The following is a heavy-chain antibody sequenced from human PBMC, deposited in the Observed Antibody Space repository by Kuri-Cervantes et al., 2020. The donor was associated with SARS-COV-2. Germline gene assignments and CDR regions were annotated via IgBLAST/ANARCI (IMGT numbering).Heavy chain of an antibody. CDR2: IYVSGGT. CDR1: GGSISSYY. CDR3: ARVRYYDTSDGYYYYYYMDV. D-gene: IGHD3-22*01. V-gene: IGHV4-4*09. J-gene: IGHJ6*03. Sequence: ESLKISCTVSGGSISSYYWSWIRQPAGKGLEWIGFIYVSGGTSYNASLKSRVTISVDTSKNQFSLKLGSVTAADTAVYYCARVRYYDTSDGYYYYYYMDVWGKGTTVTVSS.